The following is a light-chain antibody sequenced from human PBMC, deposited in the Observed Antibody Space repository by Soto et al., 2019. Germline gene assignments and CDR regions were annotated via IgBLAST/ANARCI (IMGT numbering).Light chain of an antibody. CDR3: QQYHTSPLT. CDR2: GAS. CDR1: QSVSSSY. J-gene: IGKJ1*01. V-gene: IGKV3-20*01. Sequence: EILLTHSPGTLSLSPGERATFSCRASQSVSSSYIAWYQQKRGQAPRRLIYGASIRATGIPDRFSGSGSGTDFTLTISRLEPEDFALYYCQQYHTSPLTFGQGTKVDIK.